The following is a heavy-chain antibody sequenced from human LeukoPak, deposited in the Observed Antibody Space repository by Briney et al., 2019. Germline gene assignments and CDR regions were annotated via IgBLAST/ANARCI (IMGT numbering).Heavy chain of an antibody. J-gene: IGHJ3*02. Sequence: GGSLRLSCAASGFTFSSYEMNWVRQAPGKGLEWVSYISSSGSTIYYADSVKGRFTISRDNAKNSLYLQMNSLRTEDTAIYYCARQTASAYAFDIWGQGTVVTVSS. D-gene: IGHD1-1*01. CDR2: ISSSGSTI. CDR3: ARQTASAYAFDI. CDR1: GFTFSSYE. V-gene: IGHV3-48*03.